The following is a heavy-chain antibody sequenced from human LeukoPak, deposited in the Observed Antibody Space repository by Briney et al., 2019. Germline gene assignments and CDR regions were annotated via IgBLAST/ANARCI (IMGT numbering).Heavy chain of an antibody. V-gene: IGHV3-48*01. Sequence: PGGSLRLSCAASGFTFSSYSMNWVRQAPGKGLEWVSYISSSSTIYYADSVKGRFTISRDNAKNSLYLQMNSLRAEDTAVYYCARESSVYYGMDVWGQGTTVTVSS. CDR3: ARESSVYYGMDV. CDR2: ISSSSTI. D-gene: IGHD5/OR15-5a*01. CDR1: GFTFSSYS. J-gene: IGHJ6*02.